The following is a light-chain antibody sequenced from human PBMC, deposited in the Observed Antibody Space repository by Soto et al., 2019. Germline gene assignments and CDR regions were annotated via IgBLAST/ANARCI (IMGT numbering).Light chain of an antibody. CDR2: GAF. CDR3: QQYYNWPRT. V-gene: IGKV3-15*01. Sequence: EIVMTQSPVTLSVSPGERVTLSCRASQSVSSNLAWYQQKPGQAPSLLIYGAFTRATGIPARFSGTGSGTEFTLTINSLQAEDSAVYYCQQYYNWPRTFGQGTRLEI. J-gene: IGKJ5*01. CDR1: QSVSSN.